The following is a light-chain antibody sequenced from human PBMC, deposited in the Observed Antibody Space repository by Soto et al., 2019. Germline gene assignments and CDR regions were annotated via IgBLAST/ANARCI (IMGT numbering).Light chain of an antibody. J-gene: IGLJ1*01. CDR3: SSYTISTTLV. CDR2: EVS. CDR1: SSDVGGYNY. V-gene: IGLV2-14*01. Sequence: QSALTQPASVSGSPGQSITITCTGTSSDVGGYNYVSWYQQHPGKAPKLMIYEVSNRPSGVSSRFSGSKSGNTASLTISGPQAEDEADYYSSSYTISTTLVFGPGTEVTVL.